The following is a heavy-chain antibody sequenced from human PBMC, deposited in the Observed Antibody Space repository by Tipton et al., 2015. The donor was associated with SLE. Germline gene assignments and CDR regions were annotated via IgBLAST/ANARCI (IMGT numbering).Heavy chain of an antibody. Sequence: TLSLTCAIFGGSFSDFYWSWIRQPPGKGLEWIGEINYSGSTNYNSSLKSRVTISVDTSKNQFSLNLTSVTAADTAVYYCARALRGETYLFDYWGQGTLVTVSS. CDR1: GGSFSDFY. V-gene: IGHV4-34*01. J-gene: IGHJ4*02. D-gene: IGHD3-16*01. CDR3: ARALRGETYLFDY. CDR2: INYSGST.